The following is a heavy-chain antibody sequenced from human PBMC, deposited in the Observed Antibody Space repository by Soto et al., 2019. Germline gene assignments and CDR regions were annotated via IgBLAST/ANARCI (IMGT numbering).Heavy chain of an antibody. CDR3: ARDLATYYGSGSPDY. D-gene: IGHD3-10*01. V-gene: IGHV1-69*08. CDR2: IIPILGIA. Sequence: QVQLVQSGAEVKKPGSSVKVSCKASGGTFSSYTISWVRQAPGQGLEWMGRIIPILGIANYAQKFQGRVTMTADKSTSTAYMELSSLRSEDTAVYYCARDLATYYGSGSPDYWGQGTLVTVSS. CDR1: GGTFSSYT. J-gene: IGHJ4*02.